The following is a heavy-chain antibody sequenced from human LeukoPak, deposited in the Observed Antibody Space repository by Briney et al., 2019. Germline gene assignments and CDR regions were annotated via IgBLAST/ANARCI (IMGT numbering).Heavy chain of an antibody. CDR2: LNWNGGST. V-gene: IGHV3-20*04. CDR3: ARGQNYYGSGSQTFDI. CDR1: GFTFDDYG. D-gene: IGHD3-10*01. J-gene: IGHJ3*02. Sequence: GGSLRLSCAASGFTFDDYGMSWVRQAPGKGLECVSGLNWNGGSTGYADSVKGRFTISRDNAKNSLYLQVSSLRAEDTAWYYCARGQNYYGSGSQTFDIWGQGTMVTVAS.